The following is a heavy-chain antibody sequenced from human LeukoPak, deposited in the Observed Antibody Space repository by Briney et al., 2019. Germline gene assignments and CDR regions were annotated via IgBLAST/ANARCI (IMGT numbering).Heavy chain of an antibody. J-gene: IGHJ4*02. V-gene: IGHV3-21*01. D-gene: IGHD2-15*01. Sequence: PGGSLRLSCTASGFTFSRYSLNWVRQAPGKGLEWVSSITSSNYIYYADSVKGRFTISRDNAKNSLYLQMNSLRAEDTAVYYCARVSCSGGSCLDYWGQGTLVTVSS. CDR1: GFTFSRYS. CDR2: ITSSNYI. CDR3: ARVSCSGGSCLDY.